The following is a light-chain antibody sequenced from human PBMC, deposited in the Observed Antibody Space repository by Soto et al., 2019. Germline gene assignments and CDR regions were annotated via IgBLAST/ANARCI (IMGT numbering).Light chain of an antibody. CDR1: QSVSSY. J-gene: IGKJ1*01. CDR2: DAS. CDR3: QQRSNWPPWT. V-gene: IGKV3-11*01. Sequence: IGLTQSAATLSLSPGERATLSCRASQSVSSYLAWYQQKPGQAPRLLIYDASNRATGIPARFSGSGSGTDFTLTISSLEPEDFAVYYCQQRSNWPPWTFGQGTKVDIK.